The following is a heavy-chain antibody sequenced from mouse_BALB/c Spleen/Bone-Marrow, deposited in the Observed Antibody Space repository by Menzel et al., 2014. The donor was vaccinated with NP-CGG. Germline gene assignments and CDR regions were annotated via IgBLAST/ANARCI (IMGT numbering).Heavy chain of an antibody. D-gene: IGHD2-1*01. CDR1: GYTFTSYW. CDR3: ARGNPLYAMDY. J-gene: IGHJ4*01. Sequence: VQLQQSGAELAKPGASVEMSCKASGYTFTSYWMYWVKQRPGQGLEWIGYINPSTGYTDYNQKFNDKATLTADKSSSTAYMQLSSLTSKDSAVYYCARGNPLYAMDYWGQGTSVTVSS. CDR2: INPSTGYT. V-gene: IGHV1-7*01.